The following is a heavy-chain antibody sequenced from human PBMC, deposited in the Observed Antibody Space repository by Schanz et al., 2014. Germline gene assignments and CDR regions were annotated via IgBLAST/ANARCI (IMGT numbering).Heavy chain of an antibody. J-gene: IGHJ3*02. V-gene: IGHV1-18*01. CDR3: ARVHIATYHYNSPGAFDI. Sequence: QLMQSGSEVRKPGASVKVSCKASGYIFGSHGMTWVRQAPGQGPELMGWINAHTGNTQYAQKFQGRVNMTRDTVTTTVHLELTRLRTDDTAIYYCARVHIATYHYNSPGAFDIWGQGTSVIGSS. CDR1: GYIFGSHG. CDR2: INAHTGNT. D-gene: IGHD3-10*01.